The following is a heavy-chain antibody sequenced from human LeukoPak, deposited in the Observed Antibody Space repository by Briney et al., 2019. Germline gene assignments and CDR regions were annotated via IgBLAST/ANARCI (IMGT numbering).Heavy chain of an antibody. CDR2: ISAYNGNT. V-gene: IGHV1-18*01. CDR3: ARGAPRQYYDFWSGYSNLDY. Sequence: GASVKVSCKASGYTFTSYGISWVRQAPGQGLEWMGWISAYNGNTNYAQKLQGRVTMTTDTSTSTAYMELRSLRSDDTAVYYCARGAPRQYYDFWSGYSNLDYWGQGTLVTVSS. D-gene: IGHD3-3*01. CDR1: GYTFTSYG. J-gene: IGHJ4*02.